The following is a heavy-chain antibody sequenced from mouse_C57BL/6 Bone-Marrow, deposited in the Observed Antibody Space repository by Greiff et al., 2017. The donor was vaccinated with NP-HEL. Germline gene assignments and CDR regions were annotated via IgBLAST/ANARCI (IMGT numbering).Heavy chain of an antibody. CDR2: INYDGSST. CDR3: AREGGLRRRTYAMDY. D-gene: IGHD2-4*01. Sequence: DVKLVESEGGLVQPGSSMKLSCTASGFTFSDYYMAWVRQVPEKGLEWVANINYDGSSTYYLDSLKSRFILSRDNAKTILYLQMSSLKSEDTATYYCAREGGLRRRTYAMDYWGQGTSVTVSS. J-gene: IGHJ4*01. CDR1: GFTFSDYY. V-gene: IGHV5-16*01.